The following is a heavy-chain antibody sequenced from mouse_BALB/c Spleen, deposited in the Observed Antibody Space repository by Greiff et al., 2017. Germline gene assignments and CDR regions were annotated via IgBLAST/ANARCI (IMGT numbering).Heavy chain of an antibody. Sequence: EVHLVESGPELVKPGASVKMSCKASGYTFTSYVMHWVKQKPGQGLEWIGYINPYNDGTKYNEKFKGKATLTSDKSSSTAYMQLSSLTSENSAVYFCARSGYRYDVYAMDYWGQGTSVTVSS. D-gene: IGHD2-14*01. V-gene: IGHV1-14*01. CDR2: INPYNDGT. CDR3: ARSGYRYDVYAMDY. CDR1: GYTFTSYV. J-gene: IGHJ4*01.